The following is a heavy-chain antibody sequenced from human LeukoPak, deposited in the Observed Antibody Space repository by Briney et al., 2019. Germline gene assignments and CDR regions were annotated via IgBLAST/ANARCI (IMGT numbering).Heavy chain of an antibody. V-gene: IGHV5-51*01. D-gene: IGHD2-2*01. Sequence: GESLKISCKGSGYSFTSYWIGWVRQMPGKGLEWMGIIYPGGSDTRYSPSFQGQVTISADKSISTAYLQWSSLKASDTAMYYCARRFESKYQLDAFDIWGQGTMVTVSS. CDR2: IYPGGSDT. CDR3: ARRFESKYQLDAFDI. J-gene: IGHJ3*02. CDR1: GYSFTSYW.